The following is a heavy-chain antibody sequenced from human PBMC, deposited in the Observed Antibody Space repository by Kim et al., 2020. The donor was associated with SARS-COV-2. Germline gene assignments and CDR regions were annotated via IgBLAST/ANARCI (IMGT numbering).Heavy chain of an antibody. V-gene: IGHV4-4*02. Sequence: NPSLMSRLTSSLDKSKNQFSLKLSSVTAADTAVYYCARAMVTFGGIIRVDPWGQGTLVTVSS. CDR3: ARAMVTFGGIIRVDP. J-gene: IGHJ5*02. D-gene: IGHD3-16*02.